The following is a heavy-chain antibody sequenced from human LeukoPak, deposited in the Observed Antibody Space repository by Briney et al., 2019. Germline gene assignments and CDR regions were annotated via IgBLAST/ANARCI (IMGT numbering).Heavy chain of an antibody. CDR3: ACSREDDYGVRWDY. J-gene: IGHJ4*02. D-gene: IGHD4-17*01. Sequence: SETLSLTCTVSGGSISSYYWSWIRQPPGKGLEWIGYIYYSGSTNHNPSLKSRVTISVDTSKNQFSLKLSSVTAADTAVYYCACSREDDYGVRWDYWGQGTLVTVSS. CDR2: IYYSGST. V-gene: IGHV4-59*01. CDR1: GGSISSYY.